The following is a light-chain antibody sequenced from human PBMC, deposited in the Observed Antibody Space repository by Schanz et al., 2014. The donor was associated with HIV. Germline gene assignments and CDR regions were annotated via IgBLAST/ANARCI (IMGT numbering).Light chain of an antibody. Sequence: IQMTPSPSTVSASVGDRVTITCRASQNIGTWLAWYQQKPGRAPKLLISEASTLESGVPSRFSGSGSGTEFTLAISSLQPDDFATYYCQQYNDNSCTFGQGTKLEFK. CDR1: QNIGTW. V-gene: IGKV1-5*03. CDR3: QQYNDNSCT. CDR2: EAS. J-gene: IGKJ2*02.